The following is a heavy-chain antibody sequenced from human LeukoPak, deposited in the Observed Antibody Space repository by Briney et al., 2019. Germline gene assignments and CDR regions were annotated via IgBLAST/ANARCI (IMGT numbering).Heavy chain of an antibody. Sequence: GGSLRLSCAASGFIFSDYYMIWIRQAPGKGLEWVSYISSSGSTFYQADSVKGRFTISRDNAKNSLYLQMNSLRVEDTAVYYCARDLRWLPLDYWGQGTLVTVSS. CDR3: ARDLRWLPLDY. CDR2: ISSSGSTF. V-gene: IGHV3-11*01. D-gene: IGHD5-24*01. CDR1: GFIFSDYY. J-gene: IGHJ4*02.